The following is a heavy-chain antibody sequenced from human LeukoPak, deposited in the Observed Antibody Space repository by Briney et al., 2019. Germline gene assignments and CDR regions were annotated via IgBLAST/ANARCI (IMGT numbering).Heavy chain of an antibody. V-gene: IGHV1-69*05. CDR2: IIPIFGTA. Sequence: SVRVSCKASGGTFSSYAISWVLQAPGQGLEWMGGIIPIFGTANYAQKFQGRVTITTDESTSTAYMELSSLRSEDTAVYYCARDDLPYYGSGRSFDYWGQGTLVTVSS. CDR3: ARDDLPYYGSGRSFDY. CDR1: GGTFSSYA. D-gene: IGHD3-10*01. J-gene: IGHJ4*02.